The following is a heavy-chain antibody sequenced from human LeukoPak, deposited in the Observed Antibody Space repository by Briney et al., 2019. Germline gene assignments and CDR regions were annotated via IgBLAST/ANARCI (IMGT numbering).Heavy chain of an antibody. J-gene: IGHJ5*02. CDR2: MNPNSGGA. V-gene: IGHV1-2*02. D-gene: IGHD6-13*01. CDR1: GYTFTGYE. CDR3: ARDWGSAAFNWFDP. Sequence: ASVKVSCKTSGYTFTGYEIHWVRQIPGQGLEWMGWMNPNSGGANYAPRFLGRVTMTRDTSISTAYMELNSLRSDDTAVYYCARDWGSAAFNWFDPWGQGTLVTVSS.